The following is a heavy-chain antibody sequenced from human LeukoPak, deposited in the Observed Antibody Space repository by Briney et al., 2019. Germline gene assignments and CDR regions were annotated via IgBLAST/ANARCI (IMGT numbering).Heavy chain of an antibody. J-gene: IGHJ4*02. V-gene: IGHV4-4*02. D-gene: IGHD1-26*01. Sequence: SETLSLTCAVSGGSISSSNWWSWVRQPPGKGLEWIGEIYHSGSTNYNPYLKSRVTISVDKSKNQFSLKLSSVTAADTAAYYCARVSSGATTVDYWGQGTLVTVSS. CDR3: ARVSSGATTVDY. CDR1: GGSISSSNW. CDR2: IYHSGST.